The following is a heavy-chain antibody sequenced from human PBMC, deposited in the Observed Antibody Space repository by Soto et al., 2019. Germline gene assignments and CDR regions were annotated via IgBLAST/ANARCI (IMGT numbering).Heavy chain of an antibody. CDR3: AREGQAPYYYYGMDV. J-gene: IGHJ6*02. CDR2: ISGYNGNT. CDR1: GYTFTNYG. Sequence: GASVKVSCKASGYTFTNYGFSWVRQAPGQGLEWMGWISGYNGNTKYAEKFQGRVTMTTDTSTSTAHMELRSPRSDDTAVYYCAREGQAPYYYYGMDVWGQGTAVTVSS. V-gene: IGHV1-18*01.